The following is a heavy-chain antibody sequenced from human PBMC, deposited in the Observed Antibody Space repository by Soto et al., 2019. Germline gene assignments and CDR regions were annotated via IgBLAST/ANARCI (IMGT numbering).Heavy chain of an antibody. J-gene: IGHJ6*02. CDR3: GRVGHYYDSSGRYYYYGMDV. V-gene: IGHV1-2*04. D-gene: IGHD3-22*01. Sequence: ASVKVSCKASGYTFTSYDINWVRQATGQGLEWMGWINPNSGGTNYAQKFQGWVTMTRDTSISTAYMELSRLRSDDTAVYYCGRVGHYYDSSGRYYYYGMDVWGQGTTVTVSS. CDR1: GYTFTSYD. CDR2: INPNSGGT.